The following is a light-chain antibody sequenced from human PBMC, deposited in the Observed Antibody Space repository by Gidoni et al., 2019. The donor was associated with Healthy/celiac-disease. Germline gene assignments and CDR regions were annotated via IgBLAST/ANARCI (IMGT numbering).Light chain of an antibody. J-gene: IGKJ2*01. CDR2: GAS. Sequence: EHVLTQSPGTLSLSPGERATISCRASQSVSSSYLAWYQQKPGQAPRLLIYGASSSATGIPDRFSGSGSGTDFTLTISRLEPEDFAVYYCQQYGSSPPYTFGQGTKLEIK. V-gene: IGKV3-20*01. CDR1: QSVSSSY. CDR3: QQYGSSPPYT.